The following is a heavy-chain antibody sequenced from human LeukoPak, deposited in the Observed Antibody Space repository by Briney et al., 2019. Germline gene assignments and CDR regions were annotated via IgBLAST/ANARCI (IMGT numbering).Heavy chain of an antibody. CDR1: GYTFTSYD. CDR3: ARGRSTGYPYYFEY. D-gene: IGHD5-12*01. CDR2: MNPNSGST. V-gene: IGHV1-8*03. J-gene: IGHJ4*02. Sequence: ASVKVSCKASGYTFTSYDINWVRQTTGQGLEWMGWMNPNSGSTGYAQKFQGRVTITRNTSISTAYMELSGLRSEDAAVYYCARGRSTGYPYYFEYWGQGTLVTVSS.